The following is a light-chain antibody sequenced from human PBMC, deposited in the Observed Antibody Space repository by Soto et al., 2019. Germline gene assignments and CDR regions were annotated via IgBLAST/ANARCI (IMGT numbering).Light chain of an antibody. J-gene: IGKJ2*01. Sequence: DIVMTQSPLSLPVTPGEPASISCRSSHSLLHSNGYNYLDWYLQKPGQSPQLLIHFASNRASGVPDRFRGSGSGTDFTLNISRLEAEDVGVYYCMQAIQPPRTFGQGTKLEIK. CDR2: FAS. CDR3: MQAIQPPRT. V-gene: IGKV2-28*01. CDR1: HSLLHSNGYNY.